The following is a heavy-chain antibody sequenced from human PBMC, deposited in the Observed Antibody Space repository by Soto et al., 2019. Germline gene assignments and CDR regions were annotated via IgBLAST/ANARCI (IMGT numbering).Heavy chain of an antibody. CDR2: INHSGST. V-gene: IGHV4-34*01. D-gene: IGHD6-6*01. Sequence: ASETLSLTCAVYGGSFSGYYWSWIRQPPGKGLEWIGEINHSGSTNYNPSLKSRVTISVDTSKNQFSLKLSSVTAADTAVYYCARGSKGAARRFDYWGQGTLVTVSS. J-gene: IGHJ4*02. CDR1: GGSFSGYY. CDR3: ARGSKGAARRFDY.